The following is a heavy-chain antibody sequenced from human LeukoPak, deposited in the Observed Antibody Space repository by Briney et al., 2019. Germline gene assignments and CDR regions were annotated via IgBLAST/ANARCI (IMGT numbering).Heavy chain of an antibody. V-gene: IGHV1-18*01. D-gene: IGHD1-20*01. CDR2: ISAYNGDT. J-gene: IGHJ6*03. CDR3: VSAGYNWNVGFGWDYSYYYMDV. CDR1: GYTFSAYG. Sequence: GASVKVSCKASGYTFSAYGISWVRQAPGQGPEWMGWISAYNGDTKYAQNFQDRVIMTTDTSTATAYMELRGLTSDDTAVYFCVSAGYNWNVGFGWDYSYYYMDVWGQGSTVIVSS.